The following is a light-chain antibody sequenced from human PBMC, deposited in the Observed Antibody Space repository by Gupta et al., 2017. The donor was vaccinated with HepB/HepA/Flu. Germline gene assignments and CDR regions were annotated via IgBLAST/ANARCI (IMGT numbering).Light chain of an antibody. CDR1: QRVTSN. CDR2: DST. J-gene: IGKJ2*02. V-gene: IGKV3-11*01. CDR3: QHRSNCPCS. Sequence: VVWKHSGATLFVPPGARAILYCRASQRVTSNLSWFQEKPGQAPRLLIYDSTNRATGITARFSGSGSGTDFTLTISGREPEDFAFYYCQHRSNCPCSFGQGTKVDIK.